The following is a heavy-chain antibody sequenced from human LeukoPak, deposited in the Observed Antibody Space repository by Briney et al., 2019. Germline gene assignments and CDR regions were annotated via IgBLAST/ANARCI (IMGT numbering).Heavy chain of an antibody. CDR2: IYYSGST. D-gene: IGHD3-16*02. J-gene: IGHJ6*03. CDR1: GGSISSYY. Sequence: PSETLSLTCTASGGSISSYYWSWIRQPPGKGLEWIGYIYYSGSTNYNASLKSRVTISVDTSKNQFSLKLSSVTAADTAVYYCARVRGSYRFVAPDYYYYYMDVWGKGTTVTVSS. V-gene: IGHV4-59*01. CDR3: ARVRGSYRFVAPDYYYYYMDV.